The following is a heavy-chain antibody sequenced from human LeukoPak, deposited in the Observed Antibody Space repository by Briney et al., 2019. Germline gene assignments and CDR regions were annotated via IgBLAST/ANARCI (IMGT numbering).Heavy chain of an antibody. Sequence: ASVKVSCKASGYTFTSYYIHWVRQAPGQGLEWMGIINPSGGSTSNAQNFQGRVTMTRDTSTSTVYMELSSLRSEDTAMYYCARDLGDGSDIRFDPWGQGTLVTVSS. D-gene: IGHD1-26*01. CDR2: INPSGGST. CDR3: ARDLGDGSDIRFDP. J-gene: IGHJ5*02. CDR1: GYTFTSYY. V-gene: IGHV1-46*01.